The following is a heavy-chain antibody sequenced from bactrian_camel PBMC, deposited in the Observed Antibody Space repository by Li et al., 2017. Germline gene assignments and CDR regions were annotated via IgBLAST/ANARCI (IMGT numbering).Heavy chain of an antibody. CDR1: GFTNCYDT. CDR3: AARNGYSFTCGWRDSSDFDY. J-gene: IGHJ6*01. V-gene: IGHV3S67*01. Sequence: DVQLVESGGGSVQPGGSLTLSCAASGFTNCYDTMSWWRQALGQGREFVATIENDERPRYSDAVKGRFTISQDNGKNTLYLQMNDLKPEDTAMYYCAARNGYSFTCGWRDSSDFDYWGQGTQVTVS. CDR2: IENDERP. D-gene: IGHD1*01.